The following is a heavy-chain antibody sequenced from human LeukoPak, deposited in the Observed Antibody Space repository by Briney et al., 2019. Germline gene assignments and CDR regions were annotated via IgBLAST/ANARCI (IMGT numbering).Heavy chain of an antibody. D-gene: IGHD6-13*01. Sequence: GGSLRLSCAASGFTFSSYWMHWVRQVPGKGLVWVARINPGGSSITYADSVKGRFTISRDNAKNSLYLQMNSLRAEDTAVYYCARGGAAAALRWGQGTLVTVSS. J-gene: IGHJ1*01. CDR2: INPGGSSI. V-gene: IGHV3-74*01. CDR3: ARGGAAAALR. CDR1: GFTFSSYW.